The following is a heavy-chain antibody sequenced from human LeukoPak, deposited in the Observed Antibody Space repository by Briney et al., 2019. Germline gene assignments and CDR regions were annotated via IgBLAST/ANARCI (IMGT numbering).Heavy chain of an antibody. CDR2: ISWNSGSI. V-gene: IGHV3-9*01. J-gene: IGHJ4*02. Sequence: GGSLRLSCTASGFTFDDYAMHWVRHAPGKGLEWVSGISWNSGSIDYAGSVRGRFTISRDNANNSLFLHMSSLNAEDTALYYCAKGTGKYWTYFDNWGQGTLVTVSS. CDR1: GFTFDDYA. D-gene: IGHD1-1*01. CDR3: AKGTGKYWTYFDN.